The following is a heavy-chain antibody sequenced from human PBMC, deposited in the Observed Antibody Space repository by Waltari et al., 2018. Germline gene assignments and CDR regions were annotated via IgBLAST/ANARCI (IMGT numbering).Heavy chain of an antibody. J-gene: IGHJ5*02. Sequence: EVQLLESGGGLVQPGGSLRLSCAASGFTFSSYAMSWVRQAPGKGLEWVSAISGSGGSTYYADSVKGRFTISRDNSKNPLYLQMNSLRAEDTAVYYCAKDRKGSFWSGYAGEPFDPWGQGTLVTVSS. D-gene: IGHD3-3*01. V-gene: IGHV3-23*01. CDR1: GFTFSSYA. CDR3: AKDRKGSFWSGYAGEPFDP. CDR2: ISGSGGST.